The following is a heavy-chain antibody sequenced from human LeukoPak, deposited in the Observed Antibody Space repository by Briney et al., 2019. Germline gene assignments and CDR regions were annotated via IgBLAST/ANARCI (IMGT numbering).Heavy chain of an antibody. Sequence: GASVKVSCKASGYTFTSYDIYWLRQAPGQGPEWMGWMSPNSGNTGSAQRFQGRVTMTRDTSMSSAYMELSNLRPEDTAVYYCARGSFSRWTTQSYFDYWGQETLVTVSS. CDR3: ARGSFSRWTTQSYFDY. J-gene: IGHJ4*02. CDR1: GYTFTSYD. CDR2: MSPNSGNT. V-gene: IGHV1-8*01. D-gene: IGHD4-23*01.